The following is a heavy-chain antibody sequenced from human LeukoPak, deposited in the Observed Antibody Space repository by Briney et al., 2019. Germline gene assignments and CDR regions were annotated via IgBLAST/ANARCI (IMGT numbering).Heavy chain of an antibody. CDR1: GGSISSSSYY. V-gene: IGHV4-39*02. J-gene: IGHJ4*02. D-gene: IGHD3-22*01. CDR2: IYYSGST. Sequence: SETLSLTCTVSGGSISSSSYYWGWIRQPPGKGLVWIGSIYYSGSTYYNPSLKSRVTISVDTSKNQFSLKLSSVTAADTAVYYCAREPVHYYDSSGYYYGEDYWGQGTLVTVSS. CDR3: AREPVHYYDSSGYYYGEDY.